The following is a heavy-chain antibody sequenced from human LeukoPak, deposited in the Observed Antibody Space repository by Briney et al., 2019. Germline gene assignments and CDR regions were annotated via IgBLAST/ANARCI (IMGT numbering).Heavy chain of an antibody. CDR3: AKSYRYSGGCCYFDY. V-gene: IGHV3-23*01. CDR1: GFTFSSYA. Sequence: GGSLRLSCAASGFTFSSYAMSWVRQAPGKGLEWVSAISGSGGSTYYADSVKGRFTISRDNSKNTLYLQMNSLRAEDTAVYYCAKSYRYSGGCCYFDYWGQGTLVTVSS. D-gene: IGHD1-26*01. J-gene: IGHJ4*02. CDR2: ISGSGGST.